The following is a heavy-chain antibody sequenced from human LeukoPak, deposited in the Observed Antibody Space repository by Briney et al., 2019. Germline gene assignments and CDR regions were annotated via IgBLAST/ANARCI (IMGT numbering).Heavy chain of an antibody. Sequence: GRSLRLSCAASGFTFSSYAMHWVRQAPGKGLEWVAVISYDGSNKYYADSVKGRFTISRDNSKNTLYLQMNSLRAEDTAVYYCARGPPRIAAALSFDYWGQGTLVTVSS. CDR3: ARGPPRIAAALSFDY. CDR2: ISYDGSNK. J-gene: IGHJ4*02. CDR1: GFTFSSYA. V-gene: IGHV3-30-3*01. D-gene: IGHD6-25*01.